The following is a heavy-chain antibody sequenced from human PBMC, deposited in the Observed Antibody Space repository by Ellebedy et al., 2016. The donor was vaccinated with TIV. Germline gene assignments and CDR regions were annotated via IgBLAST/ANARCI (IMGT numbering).Heavy chain of an antibody. J-gene: IGHJ4*02. D-gene: IGHD2-2*02. Sequence: GGSLRLSCAASGFTFSSYWMHWVRQAPGKGLVWVSRIKSDGSSTSYADSVKGRFTIARENAKNTLYLQMNGLRAEDTAVYYCARLDCSSTSCYRTFDYWGQGTLVTVSS. CDR2: IKSDGSST. CDR3: ARLDCSSTSCYRTFDY. V-gene: IGHV3-74*01. CDR1: GFTFSSYW.